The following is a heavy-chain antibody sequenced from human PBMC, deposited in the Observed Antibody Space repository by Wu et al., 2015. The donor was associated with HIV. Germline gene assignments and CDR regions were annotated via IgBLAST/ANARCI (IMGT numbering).Heavy chain of an antibody. J-gene: IGHJ5*02. Sequence: QVQLVQSGAEVKKPGASVKVSCKASGYTFTSYYMHWVRQAPGQGLEWMGIINPSGGSTSYAQKFQGRVTMTRDTSTSTVYMELSSLRSEDTAVYYCARAGDIVVVPADPGFDPWGQGNPGH. D-gene: IGHD2-2*01. CDR2: INPSGGST. V-gene: IGHV1-46*03. CDR1: GYTFTSYY. CDR3: ARAGDIVVVPADPGFDP.